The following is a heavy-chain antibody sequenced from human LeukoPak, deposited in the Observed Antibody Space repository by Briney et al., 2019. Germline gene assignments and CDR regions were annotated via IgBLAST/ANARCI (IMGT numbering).Heavy chain of an antibody. Sequence: SGGSLRLSCAASGFTFKNYWMSWVRQAPGKGLELVANIKQDATEKYYVDSMKGRFTISRDNAKSSLYLQMNSLRPEDTAVYYCAREASYYDSSGYHFYYYYGMDVWGQGATVTVSS. CDR2: IKQDATEK. D-gene: IGHD3-22*01. V-gene: IGHV3-7*01. J-gene: IGHJ6*02. CDR3: AREASYYDSSGYHFYYYYGMDV. CDR1: GFTFKNYW.